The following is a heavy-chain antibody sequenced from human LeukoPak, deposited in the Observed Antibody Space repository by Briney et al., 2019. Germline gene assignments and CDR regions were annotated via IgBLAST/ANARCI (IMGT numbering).Heavy chain of an antibody. CDR1: GFTFSSYG. Sequence: GGSLRLSCAASGFTFSSYGMHWVRQAPGKGLEWVAVISYDGSNKYYADSVKGRFTISRDNSKNTLYLQMNSLRAEDTAVYYCAKDSSTTPAIGAFDIWGQGTMVTVSS. J-gene: IGHJ3*02. D-gene: IGHD1-1*01. CDR2: ISYDGSNK. V-gene: IGHV3-30*18. CDR3: AKDSSTTPAIGAFDI.